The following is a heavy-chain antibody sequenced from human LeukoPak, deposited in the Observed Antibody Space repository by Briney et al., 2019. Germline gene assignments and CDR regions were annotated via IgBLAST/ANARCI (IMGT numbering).Heavy chain of an antibody. Sequence: PSETLSLTCAVYGGSFSGYYWSWIRQPPGKGLEWIGSIYYSGSTYYNPSLKSRVTISVDTSKNQFSLKLSSVTAADTAVYYCASSSGYLYYFDYWGQGTLVTVSS. D-gene: IGHD3-22*01. CDR3: ASSSGYLYYFDY. CDR1: GGSFSGYY. J-gene: IGHJ4*02. V-gene: IGHV4-34*01. CDR2: IYYSGST.